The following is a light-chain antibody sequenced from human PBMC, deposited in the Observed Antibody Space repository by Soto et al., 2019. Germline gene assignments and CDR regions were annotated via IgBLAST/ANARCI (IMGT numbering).Light chain of an antibody. CDR2: YVS. CDR3: SSYTSSNTGV. J-gene: IGLJ3*02. V-gene: IGLV2-14*03. Sequence: QSALTQPASVSGSPGQSITISCTGTSSDVGGYNYVSWYQQHPGKVPKVMIYYVSNRPSGVSHRFSGSKSGNTASLTISGLQSEDEADYYCSSYTSSNTGVFGGGTKLTVL. CDR1: SSDVGGYNY.